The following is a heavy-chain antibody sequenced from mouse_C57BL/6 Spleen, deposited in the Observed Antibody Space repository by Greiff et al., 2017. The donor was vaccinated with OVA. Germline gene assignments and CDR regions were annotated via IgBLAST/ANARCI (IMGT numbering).Heavy chain of an antibody. CDR2: IYPGNSDT. J-gene: IGHJ4*01. Sequence: EVQLQQSGTVLARPGASVKMSCKTSGYTFTSYWMHWVKQRPGQGLEWIGAIYPGNSDTSYNQKFKGKAKLTAVTSASTAYMELSSLTNEDSAVYYCKRIGYDYDEEFYAMDYWGQGTSVTVSS. CDR3: KRIGYDYDEEFYAMDY. V-gene: IGHV1-5*01. CDR1: GYTFTSYW. D-gene: IGHD2-4*01.